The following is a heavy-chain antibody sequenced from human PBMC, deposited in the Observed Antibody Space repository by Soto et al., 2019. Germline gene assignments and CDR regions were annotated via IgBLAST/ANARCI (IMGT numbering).Heavy chain of an antibody. D-gene: IGHD3-22*01. CDR3: AITRDITMIVVVIWPTFDY. V-gene: IGHV1-69*06. Sequence: ASVKVSCKASGGTFSSYAISWVRQAPGQGLEWMGGIIPIFGTANYAQKFQGRVTITADKSTSTAYMELSSLRSEDTAVYYCAITRDITMIVVVIWPTFDYWGQGTLVTVS. CDR2: IIPIFGTA. J-gene: IGHJ4*02. CDR1: GGTFSSYA.